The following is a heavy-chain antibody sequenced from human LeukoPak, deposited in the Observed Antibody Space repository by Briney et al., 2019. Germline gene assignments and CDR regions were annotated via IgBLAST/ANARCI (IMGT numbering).Heavy chain of an antibody. D-gene: IGHD3-10*01. Sequence: GASVSVSFKASGYTFTIYGITWVRQAPGQGREWMGWISAYNGNTNYAQKVQGRVTMTTDTSTSTAYMELRSLRSDDTAVYYCARVSHYYGSEIEYWGQGTLVTVSS. CDR2: ISAYNGNT. CDR3: ARVSHYYGSEIEY. J-gene: IGHJ4*02. CDR1: GYTFTIYG. V-gene: IGHV1-18*01.